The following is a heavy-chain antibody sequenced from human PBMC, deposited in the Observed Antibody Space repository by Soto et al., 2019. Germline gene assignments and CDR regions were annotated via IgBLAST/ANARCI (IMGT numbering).Heavy chain of an antibody. CDR3: ARDLAVGLVDY. D-gene: IGHD6-19*01. CDR2: ISAYNGNT. J-gene: IGHJ4*02. CDR1: GYTFTSYG. Sequence: QVQLVQSGAEVKKPGASVKVSCKSSGYTFTSYGISWVRQAPGQGLEWMGWISAYNGNTNYAQKHQGRVNMTTDTPKSSAYMKLRCLRSDDTAVYYCARDLAVGLVDYWGQGTLVTVSS. V-gene: IGHV1-18*01.